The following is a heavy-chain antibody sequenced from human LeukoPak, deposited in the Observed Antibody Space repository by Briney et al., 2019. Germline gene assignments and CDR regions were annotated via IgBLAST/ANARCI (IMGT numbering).Heavy chain of an antibody. D-gene: IGHD1-26*01. CDR3: VRDLGGRSGH. V-gene: IGHV3-74*01. CDR1: GFTFSRYW. CDR2: INEDGSTT. Sequence: GGSLRLSCAASGFTFSRYWMHWVRQAPGKGLVWVSRINEDGSTTNYADSVKGRSTIFRDNAKNTLYLQMNSLRAEDTAVYYCVRDLGGRSGHWGQGTLVTVSS. J-gene: IGHJ4*02.